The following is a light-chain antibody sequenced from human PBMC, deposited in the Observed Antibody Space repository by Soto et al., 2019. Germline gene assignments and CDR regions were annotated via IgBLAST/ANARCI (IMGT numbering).Light chain of an antibody. CDR1: QGISTW. V-gene: IGKV1-12*01. J-gene: IGKJ1*01. CDR3: QQYNGYSTWT. Sequence: DIQITQSPASVSASVGDRVTLTCRASQGISTWLAWYQQKPGRAPQLLIYAVSNLQSGVPSRFSGSGSGTDFTLTISSLQPEDFATYYCQQYNGYSTWTFGQGTKVDIK. CDR2: AVS.